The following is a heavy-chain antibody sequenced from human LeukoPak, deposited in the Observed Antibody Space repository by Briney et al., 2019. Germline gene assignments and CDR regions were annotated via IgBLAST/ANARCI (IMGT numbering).Heavy chain of an antibody. CDR1: GYSFTSYW. CDR2: TYPGDSDT. J-gene: IGHJ3*02. D-gene: IGHD2-2*01. Sequence: GESLKISCKGSGYSFTSYWIGWVRQMPGKGLEWMRITYPGDSDTRYSPSFQGQVTISADKSISTAYLQWSSLKASDTAMYYCARQVVPAAHDAFDIWGQGTMVTVSS. CDR3: ARQVVPAAHDAFDI. V-gene: IGHV5-51*01.